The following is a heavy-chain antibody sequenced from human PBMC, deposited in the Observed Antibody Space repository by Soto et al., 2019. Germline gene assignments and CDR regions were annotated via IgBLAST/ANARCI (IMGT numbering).Heavy chain of an antibody. J-gene: IGHJ1*01. CDR3: VKDESINWYSGHFRH. D-gene: IGHD6-13*01. CDR2: INWNSGSI. Sequence: EVQLVESGGGLVQPGRSLRLSCAASGFTFDDYAMHWVRQVPGKGLEWVSGINWNSGSIGYGDSVKGRFAISRDNAKNTLHLQINSLSAEDTAFYYCVKDESINWYSGHFRHWGQGTLVTVS. CDR1: GFTFDDYA. V-gene: IGHV3-9*01.